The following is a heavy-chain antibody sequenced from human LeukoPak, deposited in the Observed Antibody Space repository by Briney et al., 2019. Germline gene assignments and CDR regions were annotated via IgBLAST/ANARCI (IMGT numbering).Heavy chain of an antibody. CDR3: ARTDIVVDDSEYLQH. CDR1: GGSISSYY. V-gene: IGHV4-59*01. CDR2: IYYSGST. J-gene: IGHJ1*01. D-gene: IGHD2-2*01. Sequence: PSETLSLTCTVSGGSISSYYWSWIRQPPGKGLEWIGYIYYSGSTNYNPSLKSRVTISVDTSKNQFSLKLSSVTAADTAVYYCARTDIVVDDSEYLQHWGQGTLVTVSS.